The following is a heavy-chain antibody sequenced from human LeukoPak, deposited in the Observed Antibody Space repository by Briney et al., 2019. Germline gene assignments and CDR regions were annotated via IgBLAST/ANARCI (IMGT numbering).Heavy chain of an antibody. CDR3: ARGFTMIDY. CDR1: GFTFRSYA. V-gene: IGHV3-30*01. Sequence: GGSLRLSCVASGFTFRSYAMYWVRQAPGKGLEWVAVISYDGSNKYYADSVKGRFTISRDNSKNTLYLQMNSLRAEDTAVYYCARGFTMIDYWGQGTLVTVSS. CDR2: ISYDGSNK. J-gene: IGHJ4*02. D-gene: IGHD3-22*01.